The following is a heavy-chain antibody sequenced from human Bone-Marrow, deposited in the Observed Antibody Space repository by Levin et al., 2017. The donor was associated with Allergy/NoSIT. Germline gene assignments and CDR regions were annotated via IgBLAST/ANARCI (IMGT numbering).Heavy chain of an antibody. CDR1: GFTFTDAW. J-gene: IGHJ4*02. D-gene: IGHD3-10*01. CDR2: IKSTSDGGTT. V-gene: IGHV3-15*01. Sequence: GGSLRLSCAASGFTFTDAWMNWVRQAPGKGLAWIGRIKSTSDGGTTDYAAPVKGRFTISREDSESTVYLLMNSLKIEDTAIYYCTTLGSSRKFDYWGQGALVTVSS. CDR3: TTLGSSRKFDY.